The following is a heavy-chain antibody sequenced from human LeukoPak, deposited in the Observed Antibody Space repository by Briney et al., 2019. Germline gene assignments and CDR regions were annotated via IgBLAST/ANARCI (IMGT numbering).Heavy chain of an antibody. CDR3: ARAGDCGRGTCLKFFC. CDR2: ISSSSSYT. J-gene: IGHJ4*02. Sequence: GGSLSLSCAASGFTFSNDWMSWVRQAPGKGLELVSHISSSSSYTSYANSVKGRFTISRDNAKKSLYLQMNSLRAENAAVYYRARAGDCGRGTCLKFFCWGQGTLVTVSS. V-gene: IGHV3-11*03. CDR1: GFTFSNDW. D-gene: IGHD2-15*01.